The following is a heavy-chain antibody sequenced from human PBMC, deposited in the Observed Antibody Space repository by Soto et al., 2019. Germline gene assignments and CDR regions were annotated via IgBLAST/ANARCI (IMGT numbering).Heavy chain of an antibody. CDR1: GGSISSGGYY. CDR3: ARGIAAAGT. V-gene: IGHV4-31*03. Sequence: QVQLQESGPGLVKPSQTLSLTCTVSGGSISSGGYYWSWIRQHPGKGLEWIGYIYYSGSTYYNPSLXXRXTXXLDTSKNPFSLKLSSVTAADTAVYYCARGIAAAGTWGQGTLVTVSS. D-gene: IGHD6-13*01. J-gene: IGHJ5*02. CDR2: IYYSGST.